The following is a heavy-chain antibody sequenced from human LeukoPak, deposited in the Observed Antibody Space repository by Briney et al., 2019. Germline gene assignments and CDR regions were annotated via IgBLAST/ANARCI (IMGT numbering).Heavy chain of an antibody. V-gene: IGHV3-11*01. CDR1: GFMFNDYY. D-gene: IGHD3-22*01. CDR2: ISSSGSII. Sequence: GSLRISCAASGFMFNDYYMSWIRQAPGKGLEWVSYISSSGSIIYYADSVKGRFTISRDNAKNSLNLQMNSLRAEDTAVYYCAREPYYYDSSSYSVDYWGQGTLVTVSS. CDR3: AREPYYYDSSSYSVDY. J-gene: IGHJ4*02.